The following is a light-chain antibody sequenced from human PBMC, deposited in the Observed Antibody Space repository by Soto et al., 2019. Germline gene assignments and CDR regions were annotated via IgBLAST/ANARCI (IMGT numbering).Light chain of an antibody. Sequence: QSVLTQPPSASGSPGQSVAISCTGTSSDVGAYNYVSWYQQHPGKAPKLLIFEVSKRPSGVPDRFSGSKSGNTASLTVSGRQAEDAADYFCSPYEDSTVVFGGGTKLTVL. CDR2: EVS. CDR3: SPYEDSTVV. V-gene: IGLV2-8*01. CDR1: SSDVGAYNY. J-gene: IGLJ2*01.